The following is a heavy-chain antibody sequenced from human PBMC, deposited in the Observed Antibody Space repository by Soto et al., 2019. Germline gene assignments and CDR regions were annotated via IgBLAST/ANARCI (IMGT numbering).Heavy chain of an antibody. J-gene: IGHJ6*02. CDR2: IYSGGNT. CDR1: GFTVSSNY. CDR3: ARDGELNPHYHGSGPRGVRHYYYGMDV. Sequence: GGSLRLSCAASGFTVSSNYMSWVRQAPGKGLEWVSVIYSGGNTYYADSVKGRFTISRDNSKNTRYLQMNSLRAEDTAVYYCARDGELNPHYHGSGPRGVRHYYYGMDVWGQGTTVTVSS. V-gene: IGHV3-66*01. D-gene: IGHD3-10*01.